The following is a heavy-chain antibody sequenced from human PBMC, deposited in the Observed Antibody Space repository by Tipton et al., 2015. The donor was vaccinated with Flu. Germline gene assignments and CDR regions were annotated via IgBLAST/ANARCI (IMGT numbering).Heavy chain of an antibody. CDR2: IYYSGST. V-gene: IGHV4-59*01. CDR3: ARDLVHYGMDV. J-gene: IGHJ6*02. CDR1: GGSISSYY. Sequence: TLSLTCTVSGGSISSYYWSWIRQPPGKGLEWIGYIYYSGSTNYNPSLKSRVTISVGTSKNQFSLKLSSVTAADTAVYYCARDLVHYGMDVWGQGTTVTVSS.